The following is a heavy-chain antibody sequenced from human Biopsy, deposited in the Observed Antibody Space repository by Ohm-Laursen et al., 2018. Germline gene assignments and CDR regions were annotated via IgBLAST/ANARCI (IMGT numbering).Heavy chain of an antibody. CDR3: ARLSTLFGVADFTDD. CDR2: ISNSGTT. D-gene: IGHD3-3*01. CDR1: GASVRSHF. V-gene: IGHV4-59*08. J-gene: IGHJ4*02. Sequence: SDTLSLTCTLSGASVRSHFLTWIRQPPGKGLQWIGPISNSGTTKSSPSLKSRVNISLHMSKNQLSLKLTSVTAADTAVYYCARLSTLFGVADFTDDWGQGTLVTVSS.